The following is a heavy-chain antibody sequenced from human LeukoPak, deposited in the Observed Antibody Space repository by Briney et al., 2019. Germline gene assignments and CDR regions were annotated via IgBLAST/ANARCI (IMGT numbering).Heavy chain of an antibody. D-gene: IGHD4-17*01. Sequence: PVASVKVSCKASGYSFTGYYMHWVRQAPGQGLEWMGWINPNSGGTNYAQKFQDRVTMTRDTSISTAYMELSRLRSDDTAVYYCARGGWRWGADYGDYAFDPWGQGTLVTVSS. CDR1: GYSFTGYY. V-gene: IGHV1-2*02. J-gene: IGHJ5*02. CDR2: INPNSGGT. CDR3: ARGGWRWGADYGDYAFDP.